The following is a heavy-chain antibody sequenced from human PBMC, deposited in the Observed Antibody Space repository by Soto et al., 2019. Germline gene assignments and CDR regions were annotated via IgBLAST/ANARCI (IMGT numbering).Heavy chain of an antibody. CDR1: GYTFSNYG. J-gene: IGHJ5*02. Sequence: QVQLVQSGGEVKRPGASVKVSCKTSGYTFSNYGITWVRQAPGQPLEWLGWISLYSDGTNYAQKFQGRVAMTTDTSTTPAYMELSSLRSDDTAVYYCARVVPGAEAWFCPWGQGTLVTVSS. CDR2: ISLYSDGT. D-gene: IGHD2-2*01. V-gene: IGHV1-18*01. CDR3: ARVVPGAEAWFCP.